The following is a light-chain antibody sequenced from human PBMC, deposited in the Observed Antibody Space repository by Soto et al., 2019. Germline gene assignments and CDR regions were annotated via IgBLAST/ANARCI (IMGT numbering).Light chain of an antibody. J-gene: IGLJ7*01. CDR1: RSNIGAGYV. V-gene: IGLV1-40*01. CDR3: QSYDTSLSASV. CDR2: DNT. Sequence: QSVLTQPPSVSGAPGQRVTISCTGSRSNIGAGYVVHWYQQLPGTAPKLLIYDNTNRPSGVPDRFSASESGTSASLAITGLQSEDEADYYCQSYDTSLSASVFGGGTQLTVL.